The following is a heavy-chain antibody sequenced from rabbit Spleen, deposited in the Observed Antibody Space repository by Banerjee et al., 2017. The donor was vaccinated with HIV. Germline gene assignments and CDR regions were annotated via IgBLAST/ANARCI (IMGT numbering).Heavy chain of an antibody. CDR2: IDPVFGST. Sequence: EESGGDLVKPGASLTLTCTASGFDFSRNGMCWVRQAPGKGLEWIGYIDPVFGSTDYANWVNGRFSISRENAQNTVFLQMTSLTAADTATYFCARDGAGGSYFALWGPGTLVTVS. V-gene: IGHV1S47*01. CDR3: ARDGAGGSYFAL. CDR1: GFDFSRNG. D-gene: IGHD8-1*01. J-gene: IGHJ6*01.